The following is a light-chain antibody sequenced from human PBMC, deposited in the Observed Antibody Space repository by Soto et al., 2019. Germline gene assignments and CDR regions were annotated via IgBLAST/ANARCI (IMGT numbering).Light chain of an antibody. J-gene: IGKJ1*01. Sequence: EIVLTPSPATLSLSPGERATLSCRASQSVSSYLAWYQQKPGQAPRLLIYGASSRATGIPDRFSGSGSGTDFTLTISRLEPEDFAVYYCQQYGSSPRTFGQGTKVDIK. CDR3: QQYGSSPRT. V-gene: IGKV3-20*01. CDR2: GAS. CDR1: QSVSSY.